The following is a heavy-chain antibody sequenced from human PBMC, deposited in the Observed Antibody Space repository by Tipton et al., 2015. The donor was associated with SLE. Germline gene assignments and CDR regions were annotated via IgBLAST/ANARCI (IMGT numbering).Heavy chain of an antibody. CDR3: ARGSGQPILG. J-gene: IGHJ4*02. CDR2: IKEDGSQI. Sequence: SLRLSCAASGFITSGYWMSWVRQAPGKGLEWVANIKEDGSQILYVDSVKGRFTISRDNAKNSLYLQMNSLRAEDTALYYCARGSGQPILGWGQGTLVTVSS. V-gene: IGHV3-7*01. CDR1: GFITSGYW.